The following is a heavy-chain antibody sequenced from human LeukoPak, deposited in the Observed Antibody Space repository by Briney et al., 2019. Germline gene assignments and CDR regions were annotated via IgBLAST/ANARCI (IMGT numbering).Heavy chain of an antibody. J-gene: IGHJ4*02. CDR1: GFTVITND. CDR2: LYSDGNT. Sequence: GGSLSLSCAASGFTVITNDMTWVRQAPGKGLEWVSVLYSDGNTKYADSVQGRFTISTDNSKNTLYLEMNSLSPDDTAVYYCARGVEPLAANTLAYWGQGTLVPVSS. CDR3: ARGVEPLAANTLAY. V-gene: IGHV3-53*01. D-gene: IGHD1-14*01.